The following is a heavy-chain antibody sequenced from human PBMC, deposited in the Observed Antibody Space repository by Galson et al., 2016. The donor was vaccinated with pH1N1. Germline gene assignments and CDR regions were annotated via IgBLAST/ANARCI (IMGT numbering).Heavy chain of an antibody. V-gene: IGHV3-7*01. Sequence: SLRLSCAASGFTFNNYWMQWVRQAPGKGLEWVANINQDGTELCYGNSVKGRFTISRDNAKNSLLLQMSGLRVEDTAVYYCARRYFDSWGQGTLVTVSS. CDR2: INQDGTEL. CDR3: ARRYFDS. CDR1: GFTFNNYW. J-gene: IGHJ4*02.